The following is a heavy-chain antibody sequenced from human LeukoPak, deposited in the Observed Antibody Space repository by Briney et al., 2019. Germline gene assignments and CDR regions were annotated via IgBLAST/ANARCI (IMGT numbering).Heavy chain of an antibody. Sequence: ASVKVSCKASGYTFTGYYMHWVRQAPGQGLEWMGWINPNSGGTNYAQKFQGGVTMTRDTSISTAYMELSRLRSDDTAVYYCARGPLRFHSDYYYYGMDVWGQGTTVTVSS. CDR2: INPNSGGT. V-gene: IGHV1-2*02. D-gene: IGHD4-17*01. CDR3: ARGPLRFHSDYYYYGMDV. CDR1: GYTFTGYY. J-gene: IGHJ6*02.